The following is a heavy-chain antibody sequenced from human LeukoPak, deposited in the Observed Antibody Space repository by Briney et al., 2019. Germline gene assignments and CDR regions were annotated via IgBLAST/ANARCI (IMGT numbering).Heavy chain of an antibody. J-gene: IGHJ6*03. CDR1: GYTFTSYD. Sequence: GASVKVSCKASGYTFTSYDINWVRQATGQGLEWMGWTNPNSGNTGYAQKFEGRVTMTRNISISTAYMELSSLRSEDTAVYYCARGPVTMVRGVQSHYYYYYMDVWGKGTTVTISS. V-gene: IGHV1-8*01. CDR2: TNPNSGNT. D-gene: IGHD3-10*01. CDR3: ARGPVTMVRGVQSHYYYYYMDV.